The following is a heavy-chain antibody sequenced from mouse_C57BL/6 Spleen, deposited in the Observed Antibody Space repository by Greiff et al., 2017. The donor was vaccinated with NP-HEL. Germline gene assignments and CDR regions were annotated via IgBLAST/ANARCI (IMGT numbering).Heavy chain of an antibody. Sequence: VKLVESGPGLVAPSQSLSITCTVSGFSLTSYGVDWVRQSPGKGLEWLGVIWGVGSTNYNSALKSRLSISKDNSKSQVFLKMNSLQTDDTAMYYCASGTRVPFAYWGQGTLVTVSA. V-gene: IGHV2-6*01. CDR3: ASGTRVPFAY. J-gene: IGHJ3*01. CDR1: GFSLTSYG. D-gene: IGHD5-1*01. CDR2: IWGVGST.